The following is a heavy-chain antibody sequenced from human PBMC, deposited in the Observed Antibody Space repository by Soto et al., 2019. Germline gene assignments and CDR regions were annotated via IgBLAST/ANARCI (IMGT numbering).Heavy chain of an antibody. CDR2: IYYSGST. Sequence: SETLSLTCTVSGGSISSYYWSWIRQPPGKGLEWIGYIYYSGSTNYNPSLKSRVTISVDTSKNQFSLKLSSVTAADTAVYYCARDSSITMIPNYYYYYGMDVWGQGTTVTVS. J-gene: IGHJ6*02. CDR1: GGSISSYY. CDR3: ARDSSITMIPNYYYYYGMDV. D-gene: IGHD3-22*01. V-gene: IGHV4-59*01.